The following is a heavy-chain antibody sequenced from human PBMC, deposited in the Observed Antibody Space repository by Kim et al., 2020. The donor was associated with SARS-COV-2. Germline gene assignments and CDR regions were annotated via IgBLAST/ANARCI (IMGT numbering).Heavy chain of an antibody. V-gene: IGHV3-33*01. CDR1: GFTFSSYG. Sequence: GGSLRLSCAASGFTFSSYGMHWVRQAPGKGLEWVAVIWYDGSNKYYADSVKGRFTISRDNSKNTLYLRMNSLRAEDTAVYYCARDSGQGIAAAGDAFDIWGQGTMVTVSS. J-gene: IGHJ3*02. CDR3: ARDSGQGIAAAGDAFDI. D-gene: IGHD6-13*01. CDR2: IWYDGSNK.